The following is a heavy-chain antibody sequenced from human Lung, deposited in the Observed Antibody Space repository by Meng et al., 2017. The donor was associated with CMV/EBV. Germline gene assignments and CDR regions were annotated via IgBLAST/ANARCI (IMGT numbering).Heavy chain of an antibody. Sequence: QVRLVQSGAGVEKPGASVKVSCKASGYTFIDYYMHWVRQAPGQGLEWVGWINPKSGGTHYAQSFQGRVTITRDTSINTVYVEISSLKSDDTAVYYCTSAPGDYWGQGTLVTVSS. D-gene: IGHD1-14*01. CDR1: GYTFIDYY. V-gene: IGHV1-2*02. J-gene: IGHJ4*03. CDR3: TSAPGDY. CDR2: INPKSGGT.